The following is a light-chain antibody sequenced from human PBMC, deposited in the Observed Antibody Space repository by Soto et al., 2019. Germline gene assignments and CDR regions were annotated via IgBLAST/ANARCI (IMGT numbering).Light chain of an antibody. Sequence: QSALTQPASVSGSPVPSITISCTGTSSDVGGYNYVSWYQQHPGKAPKFMIYDVSNRPSGVSNRFSGSKSGNTASLTISGLQAEDEADYYCCSYTTSNTRQIVFGTGTKLTVL. CDR3: CSYTTSNTRQIV. V-gene: IGLV2-14*01. J-gene: IGLJ1*01. CDR1: SSDVGGYNY. CDR2: DVS.